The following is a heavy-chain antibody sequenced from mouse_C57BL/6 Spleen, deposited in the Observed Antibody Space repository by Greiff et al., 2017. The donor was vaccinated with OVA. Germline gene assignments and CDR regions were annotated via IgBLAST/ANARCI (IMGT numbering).Heavy chain of an antibody. CDR2: INPNNGGT. Sequence: EVQLQQSGPELVKPGASVKISCKASGYTFTDYYMNWVKQSPGKSLEWIGDINPNNGGTSYNQKFKGKATLTVDTSSSTAYMELRSLTSEDSAVYYWARRGYSKLDYWGKGTTLTVSS. D-gene: IGHD2-5*01. V-gene: IGHV1-26*01. CDR1: GYTFTDYY. CDR3: ARRGYSKLDY. J-gene: IGHJ2*01.